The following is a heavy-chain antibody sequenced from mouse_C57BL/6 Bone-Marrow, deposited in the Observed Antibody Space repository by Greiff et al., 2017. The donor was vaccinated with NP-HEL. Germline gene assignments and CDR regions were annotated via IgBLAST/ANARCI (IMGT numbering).Heavy chain of an antibody. Sequence: VKLQQSGAELVRPGASVKLSCKASGYTFTDYYINWVKQRPGQGLEWIARIYPGSGNTYYNEKFKGKATLTAEKSSSTAYMQLSSLTSEDSAVYFCARKTTVSRYFDYWGQGTTLTVSS. CDR1: GYTFTDYY. CDR2: IYPGSGNT. J-gene: IGHJ2*01. D-gene: IGHD1-1*01. V-gene: IGHV1-76*01. CDR3: ARKTTVSRYFDY.